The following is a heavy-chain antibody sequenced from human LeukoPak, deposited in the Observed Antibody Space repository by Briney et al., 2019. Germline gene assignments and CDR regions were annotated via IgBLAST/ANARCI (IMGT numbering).Heavy chain of an antibody. CDR2: INPSGGST. D-gene: IGHD1-26*01. V-gene: IGHV1-46*01. CDR1: GYTFTSYY. Sequence: ASVKVSCKASGYTFTSYYMHWVRQAPGQGLEWMGIINPSGGSTSYAQKFQGRVTMTRDMSTSTVYMELSSLRSEDTAVYYCARTIGGRYIFDYWGQGTLVTVSS. CDR3: ARTIGGRYIFDY. J-gene: IGHJ4*02.